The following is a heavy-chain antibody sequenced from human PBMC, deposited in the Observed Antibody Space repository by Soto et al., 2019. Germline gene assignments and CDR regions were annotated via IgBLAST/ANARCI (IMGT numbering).Heavy chain of an antibody. CDR1: GFTFSSYS. D-gene: IGHD6-13*01. J-gene: IGHJ4*02. CDR2: ISSSSSYI. CDR3: ARALAAPFRFDY. Sequence: PGGSLRLSCAASGFTFSSYSMNWVRQAPGKGLEWVSSISSSSSYIYYADSVEGRFTISRDNAKNSLYLQMNSLRAEDTAVYYCARALAAPFRFDYWGQGTLVTVSS. V-gene: IGHV3-21*01.